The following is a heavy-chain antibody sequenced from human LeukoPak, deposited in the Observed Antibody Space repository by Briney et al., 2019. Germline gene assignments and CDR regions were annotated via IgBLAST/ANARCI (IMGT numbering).Heavy chain of an antibody. CDR1: GGSISSYY. V-gene: IGHV4-59*01. CDR3: ARHPEIVVVITDDSWAFDI. CDR2: IYYSGST. J-gene: IGHJ3*02. D-gene: IGHD3-22*01. Sequence: NPSETLSLTCPVSGGSISSYYWSWIRQPPGKVLEWIGYIYYSGSTNYNPSLKSRVTISVDTSKNQFSLKLSSVTAADTAVYYCARHPEIVVVITDDSWAFDIWGQGTMVTVSS.